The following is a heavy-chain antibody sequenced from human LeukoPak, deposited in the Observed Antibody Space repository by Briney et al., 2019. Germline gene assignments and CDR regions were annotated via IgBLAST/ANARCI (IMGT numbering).Heavy chain of an antibody. CDR2: INAGNGNT. D-gene: IGHD3-9*01. V-gene: IGHV1-3*01. CDR1: GGTFSSYA. CDR3: ARGRNYDILTGLNWFDP. Sequence: GASVKVSCKASGGTFSSYAISWVRQAPGQRLEWMGWINAGNGNTKYSQKFQGRVTITRDTSASTAYMELSSLRSEDTAVYYCARGRNYDILTGLNWFDPWGQGTLVTVSS. J-gene: IGHJ5*02.